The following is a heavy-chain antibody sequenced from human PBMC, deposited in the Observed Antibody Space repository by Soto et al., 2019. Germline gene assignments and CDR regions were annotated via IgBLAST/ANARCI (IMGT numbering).Heavy chain of an antibody. V-gene: IGHV5-51*01. J-gene: IGHJ5*02. D-gene: IGHD4-4*01. CDR2: IYLSDSDT. CDR3: ATTFDYNGYFDP. Sequence: GESLKISCKTSGYSLTTYWIAWARQIPRKGREWMWIIYLSDSDTIYSPSARGHFTISADKSIKTAYLQWSSLKATDTAIYYCATTFDYNGYFDPWGQGTQGTFSS. CDR1: GYSLTTYW.